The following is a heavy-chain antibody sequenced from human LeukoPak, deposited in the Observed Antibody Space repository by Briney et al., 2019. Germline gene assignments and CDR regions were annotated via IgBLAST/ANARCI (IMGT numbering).Heavy chain of an antibody. Sequence: ASVKASCKASGYTFTSYDINWVRQATGQGLEWMGWMNPNSGNTGYAQKFQGRVTITRNTSISTAYMELSSLRSEDTAVYYCARGFDFWSGYYDWGQGTLVTVSS. D-gene: IGHD3-3*01. CDR3: ARGFDFWSGYYD. CDR1: GYTFTSYD. CDR2: MNPNSGNT. J-gene: IGHJ1*01. V-gene: IGHV1-8*03.